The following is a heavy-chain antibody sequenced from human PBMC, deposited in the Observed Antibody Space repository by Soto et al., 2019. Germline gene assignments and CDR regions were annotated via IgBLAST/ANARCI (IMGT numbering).Heavy chain of an antibody. CDR2: IYHGGSA. CDR1: GGSISSGKW. D-gene: IGHD6-19*01. J-gene: IGHJ4*02. Sequence: QVHLQESGPGLVKPSGTLSLICDVSGGSISSGKWWSWVRQPPGKGLEWVGEIYHGGSASYNPSFRSRAVISVDKSKNQLSLNLNSVTAADTAVYFCANNDGWNFDSWGQGILVTVSS. CDR3: ANNDGWNFDS. V-gene: IGHV4-4*02.